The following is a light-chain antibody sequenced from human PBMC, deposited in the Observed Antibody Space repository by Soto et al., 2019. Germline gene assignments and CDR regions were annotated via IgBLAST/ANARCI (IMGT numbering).Light chain of an antibody. J-gene: IGKJ2*01. Sequence: EIVMTQSPATLSVSPGERATLSCRASQSVSSNLAWYQQKPGQAPRLLIFGASTRTTGIPARFSSSGSGTEFTLTISSMQSEDFAVYYCQQYNNWPMYTFGQGTKLEIK. CDR3: QQYNNWPMYT. CDR2: GAS. V-gene: IGKV3-15*01. CDR1: QSVSSN.